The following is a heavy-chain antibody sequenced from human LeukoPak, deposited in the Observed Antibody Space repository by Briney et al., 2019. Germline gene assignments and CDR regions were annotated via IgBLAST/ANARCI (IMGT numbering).Heavy chain of an antibody. J-gene: IGHJ3*02. CDR3: AKVRGSGTFAALDI. CDR2: IGDSGSTT. D-gene: IGHD2-2*01. Sequence: GGPLRLSCAASGFTFSIYAMSCVRQAPGKGLEWVSSIGDSGSTTYYADSVKGRFTISRDNSKNTLYLQMNSLRAEDTALYYCAKVRGSGTFAALDIWGQGTMVTVSS. V-gene: IGHV3-23*01. CDR1: GFTFSIYA.